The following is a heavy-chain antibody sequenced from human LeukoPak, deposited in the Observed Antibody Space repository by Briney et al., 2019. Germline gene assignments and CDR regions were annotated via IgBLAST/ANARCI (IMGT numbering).Heavy chain of an antibody. CDR1: GYTFTGYY. D-gene: IGHD3-3*01. V-gene: IGHV1-18*04. J-gene: IGHJ6*03. CDR2: ISAYNGNT. Sequence: ASVKVSCKASGYTFTGYYMHWVRQAPGQGLEWMGWISAYNGNTNYAQKLQGRVTMTTDTSTSTAYMELRSLRSDDTAVYYCARDNEPRFLEWLLPVSYYYYYMDVWGKGTTVTVSS. CDR3: ARDNEPRFLEWLLPVSYYYYYMDV.